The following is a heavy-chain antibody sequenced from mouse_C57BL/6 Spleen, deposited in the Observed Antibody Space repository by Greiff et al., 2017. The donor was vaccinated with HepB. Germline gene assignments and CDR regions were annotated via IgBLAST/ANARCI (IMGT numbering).Heavy chain of an antibody. CDR2: ISSGGSYT. J-gene: IGHJ4*01. CDR3: ARHDYYGSLYAMDY. D-gene: IGHD1-1*01. Sequence: EVQGVESGGDLVKPGGSLKLSCAASGFTFSSYGMSWVRQTPDKRLEWVATISSGGSYTYYPDSVKGRFTISRDNAKNTLYLQMSSLKSEDTAMYYCARHDYYGSLYAMDYWGQGTSVTVSS. CDR1: GFTFSSYG. V-gene: IGHV5-6*01.